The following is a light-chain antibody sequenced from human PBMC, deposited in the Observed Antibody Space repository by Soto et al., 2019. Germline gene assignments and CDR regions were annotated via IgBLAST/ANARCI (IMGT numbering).Light chain of an antibody. CDR2: SNN. V-gene: IGLV1-44*01. CDR1: SSDVGNYNF. CDR3: AAWDDSLNGYV. Sequence: QSVLTQPASVSGSPGQSITVSCTGTSSDVGNYNFVSWYQQLPGTAPKLLIYSNNQRPSGVPDRFSGSKSGTSASLAISGLQSEDEADYYCAAWDDSLNGYVFGTGTKVTVL. J-gene: IGLJ1*01.